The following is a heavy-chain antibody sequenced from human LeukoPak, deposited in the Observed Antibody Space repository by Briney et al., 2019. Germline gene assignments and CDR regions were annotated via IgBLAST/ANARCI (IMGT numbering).Heavy chain of an antibody. J-gene: IGHJ6*02. Sequence: GESLKISCKGYGYSFSSHWIGWVRQMPGKGLEWMGIIYPGDSETKYSPSFEGQVAISADKSIKTAFLQCSSLKASDTATYYCARHLFQDYGPMDVWGQGTTVTVFS. CDR1: GYSFSSHW. CDR3: ARHLFQDYGPMDV. D-gene: IGHD4-17*01. V-gene: IGHV5-51*01. CDR2: IYPGDSET.